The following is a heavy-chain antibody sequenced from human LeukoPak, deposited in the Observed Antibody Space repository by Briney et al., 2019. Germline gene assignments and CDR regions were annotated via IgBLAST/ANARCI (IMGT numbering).Heavy chain of an antibody. J-gene: IGHJ4*02. CDR1: GSTFSSYW. V-gene: IGHV3-74*01. D-gene: IGHD1-26*01. CDR3: ARDRKWELTFDY. CDR2: INSDGSST. Sequence: GGSLRLSCAASGSTFSSYWMHWVRQAPGKGLVWVSRINSDGSSTSYADSVKGRFTISRDNAKNTLYLQMNSLRAEDTAVYYCARDRKWELTFDYWGQGTLVTVSS.